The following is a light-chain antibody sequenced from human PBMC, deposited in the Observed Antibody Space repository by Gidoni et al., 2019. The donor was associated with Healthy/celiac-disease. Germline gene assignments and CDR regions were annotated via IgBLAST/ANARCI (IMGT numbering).Light chain of an antibody. CDR3: RQYGSSPPLT. Sequence: ETVLTQSPGTPSLSPGERATLSCRASQRVSSSYLAWHQQKPGQAPRPLIYGASSRAAGIPDRFSGSGSGTDFTLTIGRLEPEDFAVYCCRQYGSSPPLTFGGGTKVGIK. CDR2: GAS. V-gene: IGKV3-20*01. J-gene: IGKJ4*01. CDR1: QRVSSSY.